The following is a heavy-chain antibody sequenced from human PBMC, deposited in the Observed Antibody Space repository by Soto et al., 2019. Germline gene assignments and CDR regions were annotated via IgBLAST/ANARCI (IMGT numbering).Heavy chain of an antibody. CDR2: IYYSVIT. CDR3: AGWCYGSGSHSFDL. J-gene: IGHJ2*01. Sequence: QLQLQESGPGLVKPSETLSLTCTVSGGSISSSSYYWGWIRQPPGKGLEWIGSIYYSVITYYNPSLKIRVTISVDSSMHQFSLRLRSVTAADTAVYYCAGWCYGSGSHSFDLWGRGTLVTVSS. CDR1: GGSISSSSYY. D-gene: IGHD3-10*01. V-gene: IGHV4-39*01.